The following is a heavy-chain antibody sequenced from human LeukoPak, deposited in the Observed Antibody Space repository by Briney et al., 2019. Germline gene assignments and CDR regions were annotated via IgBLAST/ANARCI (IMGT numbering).Heavy chain of an antibody. V-gene: IGHV1-46*01. CDR2: INPSSGTT. CDR3: ARDYFVGYGACLDY. CDR1: GYTFTSYF. Sequence: GASVKVSCKASGYTFTSYFIHWVRQAPGQGLGYMGIINPSSGTTSNAQKSQGRVTMTRDTSTSTVYMELSSLRSEDTAIYYCARDYFVGYGACLDYWGQGTLVTVSS. D-gene: IGHD4-17*01. J-gene: IGHJ4*02.